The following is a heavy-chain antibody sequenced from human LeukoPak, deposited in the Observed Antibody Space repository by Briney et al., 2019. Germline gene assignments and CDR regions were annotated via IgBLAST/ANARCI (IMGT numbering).Heavy chain of an antibody. Sequence: RASVTVSCTAYGYTFSVYYMHWVRHAPGQGLEWMGWITPKSGGANFAEKFQGRVTLTRDTSIRTVYMELRRVTYDDTAVYYCARAVGTSWFDPWAKETRVTVSS. CDR1: GYTFSVYY. D-gene: IGHD2-2*01. CDR3: ARAVGTSWFDP. J-gene: IGHJ5*02. V-gene: IGHV1-2*02. CDR2: ITPKSGGA.